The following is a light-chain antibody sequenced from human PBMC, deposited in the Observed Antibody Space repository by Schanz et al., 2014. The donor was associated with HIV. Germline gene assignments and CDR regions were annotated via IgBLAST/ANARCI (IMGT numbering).Light chain of an antibody. Sequence: QSALTQPASVSGSPGQSITISCTGTSSDVGGYNYVSWYQQHPGKAPKLMIYDVSNRPSGVPDRFSGSKSANTASLTISGLQAEDEADYYCCSYAGSYTFVVFGGGTKLTVL. J-gene: IGLJ3*02. CDR2: DVS. CDR3: CSYAGSYTFVV. CDR1: SSDVGGYNY. V-gene: IGLV2-11*01.